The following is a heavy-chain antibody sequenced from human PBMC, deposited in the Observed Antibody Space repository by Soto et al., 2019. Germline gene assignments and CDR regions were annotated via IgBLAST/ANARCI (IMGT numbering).Heavy chain of an antibody. CDR2: ISAYNGNK. CDR3: ARDLGQQLFDY. D-gene: IGHD6-13*01. Sequence: QVQLVQSGAEVKKPGASVKVSFKASGYTFTSYGISWVRQAPGQGLEWMGWISAYNGNKKYAQKHQGRVSMTTDTSTSTAYMELRSLRSDDTAVYSCARDLGQQLFDYWGQGTLVTVSS. J-gene: IGHJ4*02. CDR1: GYTFTSYG. V-gene: IGHV1-18*01.